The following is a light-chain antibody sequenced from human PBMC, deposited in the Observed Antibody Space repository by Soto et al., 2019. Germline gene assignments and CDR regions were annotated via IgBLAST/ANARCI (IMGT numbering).Light chain of an antibody. CDR1: SSDVGNYNY. V-gene: IGLV2-14*01. J-gene: IGLJ1*01. CDR2: EVS. CDR3: SSYTSSTDYV. Sequence: QSALTQPASVSGSPGQSITISCTGTSSDVGNYNYVSWYQQHPGKAPKLMIYEVSNRPSGFSNRFSGSKSGNTASLTISGLQAEDEADYYCSSYTSSTDYVFGAGTKVTVL.